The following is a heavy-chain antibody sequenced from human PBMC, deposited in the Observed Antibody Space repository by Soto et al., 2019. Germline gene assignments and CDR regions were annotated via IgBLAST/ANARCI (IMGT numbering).Heavy chain of an antibody. CDR1: SGSISSRNW. V-gene: IGHV4-4*02. D-gene: IGHD3-3*01. J-gene: IGHJ5*02. CDR3: ARHVTTIFGVVIISDWFDP. CDR2: IYHSGST. Sequence: QVQLQESGPGLVKPSGTLSLTCAVSSGSISSRNWWSWVRQPPGKGLEWIGEIYHSGSTNYNPSLKSRVTISVDKSKNQFSLKLSSVTAADTAVYYCARHVTTIFGVVIISDWFDPWGQGTLVTVSS.